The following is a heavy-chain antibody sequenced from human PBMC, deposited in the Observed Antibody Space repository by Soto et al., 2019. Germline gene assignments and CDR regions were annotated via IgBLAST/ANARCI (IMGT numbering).Heavy chain of an antibody. J-gene: IGHJ4*02. V-gene: IGHV3-74*01. D-gene: IGHD3-22*01. CDR3: AIRASYYDSSGYFDY. CDR2: INNDGSGT. CDR1: GFTFSSYW. Sequence: GGSLRLSCAASGFTFSSYWMYWVRQAPGKGLVYVSRINNDGSGTTYADSVKGRFTISRDNAKNTLYLQMNSLRAEDTAVYYCAIRASYYDSSGYFDYWGQGTLVTVS.